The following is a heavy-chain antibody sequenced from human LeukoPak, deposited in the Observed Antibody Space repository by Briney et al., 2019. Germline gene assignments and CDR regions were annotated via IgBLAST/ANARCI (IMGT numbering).Heavy chain of an antibody. CDR1: GFTFSSYG. J-gene: IGHJ4*02. CDR3: AKGKGSGSYYDPLPIDY. Sequence: GGSLRLSCAASGFTFSSYGMHWVRQAPGKGLEWVALISYDGSNKYYANSVKGRFTISRDNSKNTLYLQMNSLRAEDTAVYYCAKGKGSGSYYDPLPIDYWGQGTLVTVSS. D-gene: IGHD1-26*01. V-gene: IGHV3-30*18. CDR2: ISYDGSNK.